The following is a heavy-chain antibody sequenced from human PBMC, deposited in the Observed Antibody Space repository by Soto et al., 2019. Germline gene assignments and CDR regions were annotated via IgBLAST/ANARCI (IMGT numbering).Heavy chain of an antibody. CDR2: ISAYNGNT. CDR3: ARDGITFGGVIVDHYYYYMDV. CDR1: GYTFTSYG. Sequence: GASVKVSCKASGYTFTSYGISWVRQAPGQGLEWMGWISAYNGNTNYAQKLQGRVTMTTDTSTSTAYMELRSLRSDDTAVYYCARDGITFGGVIVDHYYYYMDVWGKGTTVTVSS. V-gene: IGHV1-18*01. J-gene: IGHJ6*03. D-gene: IGHD3-16*02.